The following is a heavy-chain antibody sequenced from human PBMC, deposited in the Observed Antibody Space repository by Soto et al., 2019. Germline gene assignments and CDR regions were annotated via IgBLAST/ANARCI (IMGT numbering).Heavy chain of an antibody. D-gene: IGHD1-26*01. CDR1: GFTFSSYG. CDR3: AKDGGTYSHTSSWYFDL. Sequence: QVQLVESGGGVVQPGRSLRLSCAASGFTFSSYGMHWVRQAPGKGLEWVAVISYDGSNKYYADSVKGRFTISRDNSKNTLYLQMNSLRAEDTAVYYCAKDGGTYSHTSSWYFDLWGRGTLVTVSS. CDR2: ISYDGSNK. J-gene: IGHJ2*01. V-gene: IGHV3-30*18.